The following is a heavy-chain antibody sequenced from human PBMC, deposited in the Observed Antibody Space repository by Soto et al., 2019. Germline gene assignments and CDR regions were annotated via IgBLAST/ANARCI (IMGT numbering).Heavy chain of an antibody. CDR2: IDPSDSYA. D-gene: IGHD6-19*01. J-gene: IGHJ3*02. CDR1: GFTFTRYW. CDR3: ARRIIAVHDAFDI. Sequence: LGESLKISCHGFGFTFTRYWINWVRQMPGKGLEWMGRIDPSDSYATYSPSFQGHVTISADKSISTAYLQWNSLEAADTAMYYCARRIIAVHDAFDIWGQGTMVTVSS. V-gene: IGHV5-10-1*01.